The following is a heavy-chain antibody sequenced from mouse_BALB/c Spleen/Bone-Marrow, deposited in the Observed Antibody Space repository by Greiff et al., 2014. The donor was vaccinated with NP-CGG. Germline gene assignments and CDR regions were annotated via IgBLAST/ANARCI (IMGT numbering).Heavy chain of an antibody. CDR3: ARGPTTVVAYYYTLNY. D-gene: IGHD1-1*01. CDR1: GYSFTDYY. J-gene: IGHJ4*01. Sequence: VQLQQSGPDLVKPGASVKISCKASGYSFTDYYMHWVKQSHGKSLEWIGRVNPNNGGTDYNQKFEGKAILTVDKSSSTAFMELRSLTSEDSAVYYCARGPTTVVAYYYTLNYWGQGTSATVSS. CDR2: VNPNNGGT. V-gene: IGHV1-34*01.